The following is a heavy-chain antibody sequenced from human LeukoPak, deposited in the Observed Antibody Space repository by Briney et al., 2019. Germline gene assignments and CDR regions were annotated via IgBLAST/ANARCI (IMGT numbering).Heavy chain of an antibody. Sequence: GGSLRLSRAASGFTFDDYGMSWVRQAPGKGLVWVSRINSDGSSTSYADSVKGRFTISRDNAKNTLYLQMNRLRAEDTAVYYCARAPQHDYWGQGTLVTVSS. V-gene: IGHV3-74*01. J-gene: IGHJ4*02. CDR2: INSDGSST. CDR1: GFTFDDYG. CDR3: ARAPQHDY.